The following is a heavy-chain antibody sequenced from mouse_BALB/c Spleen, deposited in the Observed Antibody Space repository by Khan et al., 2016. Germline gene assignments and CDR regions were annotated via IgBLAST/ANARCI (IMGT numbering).Heavy chain of an antibody. CDR3: AISDDSGKDAMDY. D-gene: IGHD1-3*01. J-gene: IGHJ4*01. CDR1: GYSITSDYA. V-gene: IGHV3-2*02. CDR2: ISYSGST. Sequence: EVQLQESGPGLVKPSQSLSLTCTVTGYSITSDYAWNWIRQFPGNRLEWMGYISYSGSTTYNPSLKSRISITRDTSKNQFFLQLNSVTSEDTATCYSAISDDSGKDAMDYWGQGTSVTVSS.